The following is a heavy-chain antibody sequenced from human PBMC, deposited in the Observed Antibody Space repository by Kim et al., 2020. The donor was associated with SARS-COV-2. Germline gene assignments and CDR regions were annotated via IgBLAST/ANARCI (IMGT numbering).Heavy chain of an antibody. D-gene: IGHD6-19*01. V-gene: IGHV3-21*04. CDR2: ISSSSSYI. Sequence: GGSLRLSCAASGFTFSSYSMNWVRRAPGKGLEWISSISSSSSYIYYADSVKGRFTISRDNARASLYLQMNSLRAEDTAVYYCARVLTSGWSYFDYWGQGTLGTVSS. CDR1: GFTFSSYS. CDR3: ARVLTSGWSYFDY. J-gene: IGHJ4*02.